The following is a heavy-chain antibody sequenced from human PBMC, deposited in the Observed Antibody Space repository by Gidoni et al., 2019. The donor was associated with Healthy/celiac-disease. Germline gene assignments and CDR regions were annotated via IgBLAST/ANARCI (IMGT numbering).Heavy chain of an antibody. CDR2: IYTSGST. CDR1: GGSISSGSYY. D-gene: IGHD7-27*01. V-gene: IGHV4-61*02. CDR3: ARDQGNWGVVDY. J-gene: IGHJ4*02. Sequence: QVQLQESGPGLVKPSQTLSLTCTVSGGSISSGSYYWSWIRQPAGKGLEWIGRIYTSGSTNYNPSLKSRVTISVDTSKNQFSLKLSSVTAADTAVYYCARDQGNWGVVDYWGQGTLVTVSS.